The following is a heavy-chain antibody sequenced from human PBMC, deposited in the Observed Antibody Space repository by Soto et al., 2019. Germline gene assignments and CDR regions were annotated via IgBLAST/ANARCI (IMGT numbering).Heavy chain of an antibody. D-gene: IGHD6-13*01. Sequence: ASVKVSCKASGYTFTSYDINWVRQATGQGLEWMGWMNPNSGNTGYAQKFQGRVTMTRNTSISTAYMELRSLRSDDTAVYYCARARVDSSSWYGHYYYGMDVWGQGTTVTVSS. CDR2: MNPNSGNT. J-gene: IGHJ6*02. CDR1: GYTFTSYD. V-gene: IGHV1-8*01. CDR3: ARARVDSSSWYGHYYYGMDV.